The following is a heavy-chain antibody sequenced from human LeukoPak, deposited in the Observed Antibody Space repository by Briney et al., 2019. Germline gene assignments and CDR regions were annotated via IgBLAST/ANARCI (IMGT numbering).Heavy chain of an antibody. CDR2: INQDGSEK. J-gene: IGHJ3*02. CDR1: GFTFSIYW. Sequence: GGSLRLSCAASGFTFSIYWMSWVRQPPGKGLEWVANINQDGSEKYYADSVKGRFTISRGNAKNSLFLQMNSLRAEDTAVYYCATSGSGGISDGSFDIWGQGTMVTVSS. CDR3: ATSGSGGISDGSFDI. D-gene: IGHD2-15*01. V-gene: IGHV3-7*01.